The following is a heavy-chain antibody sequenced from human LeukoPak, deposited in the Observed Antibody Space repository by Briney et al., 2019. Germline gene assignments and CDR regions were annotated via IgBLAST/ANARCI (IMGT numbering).Heavy chain of an antibody. CDR3: TTQTGTYYDFWSGYSGAFDI. D-gene: IGHD3-3*01. CDR1: GFTFTNAW. V-gene: IGHV3-15*01. Sequence: VLLGGSLRLSCAASGFTFTNAWMSWVRQAPGKGLEWVGRIKTKTDSGTTDYAAPVKGRFTISRDDSKNTVYLQMTSLKTEDTAVYYCTTQTGTYYDFWSGYSGAFDIWGQGTMVTVSS. J-gene: IGHJ3*02. CDR2: IKTKTDSGTT.